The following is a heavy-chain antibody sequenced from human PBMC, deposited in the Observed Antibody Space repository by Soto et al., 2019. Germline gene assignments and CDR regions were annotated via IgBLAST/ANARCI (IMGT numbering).Heavy chain of an antibody. J-gene: IGHJ6*02. V-gene: IGHV1-69*01. CDR3: ARSQGSSTSLEIYYYYYYGMDV. CDR2: IIPISGTA. Sequence: QVQVVQSGAEVKKPGSSVKVSCKASGGTFSSYAISWVRQAPGQGLEWMGGIIPISGTANYAKKFQGRVTITADESTGTAYMELSSLRSEETAVYYCARSQGSSTSLEIYYYYYYGMDVWGQGTTVTVSS. D-gene: IGHD2-2*01. CDR1: GGTFSSYA.